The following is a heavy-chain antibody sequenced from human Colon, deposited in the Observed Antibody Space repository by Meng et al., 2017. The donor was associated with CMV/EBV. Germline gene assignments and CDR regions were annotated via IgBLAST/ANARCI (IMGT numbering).Heavy chain of an antibody. CDR2: LRSDGTHD. Sequence: GESLKISCAASGFPFSDYGIHWVRQAPGKGLEWVAFLRSDGTHDLYSDSVKGRFTISRENSKNTVFLEMSSLRPEDSAIYYCARDRWECSGGSCYSRVHFDYWGQGTLVTVSS. V-gene: IGHV3-30*02. CDR1: GFPFSDYG. J-gene: IGHJ4*02. CDR3: ARDRWECSGGSCYSRVHFDY. D-gene: IGHD2-15*01.